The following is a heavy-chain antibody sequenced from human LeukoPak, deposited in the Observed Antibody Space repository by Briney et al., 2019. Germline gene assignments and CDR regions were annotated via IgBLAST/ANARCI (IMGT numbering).Heavy chain of an antibody. Sequence: ASVKVSWKASGYTFTSYGISWVRQAPGQGLEWMGWISAYNGNTNYAQKLQGRVTMTTDTSTSTAYMELRSLRSDDTAVYYCARAPPDMVLIVYAIYFDYWGPGNLVTVSS. CDR3: ARAPPDMVLIVYAIYFDY. CDR1: GYTFTSYG. V-gene: IGHV1-18*01. D-gene: IGHD2-8*01. CDR2: ISAYNGNT. J-gene: IGHJ4*02.